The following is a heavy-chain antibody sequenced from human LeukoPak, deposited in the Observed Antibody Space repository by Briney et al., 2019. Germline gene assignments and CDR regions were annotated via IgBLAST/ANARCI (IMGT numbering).Heavy chain of an antibody. J-gene: IGHJ4*02. CDR1: GYTFTDYH. V-gene: IGHV1-2*02. CDR2: VNPNSGGT. Sequence: ASVKVSCKASGYTFTDYHMQWVRQAPGQGLEWVGWVNPNSGGTDYAQKFQGRVTMTRDTSISTAYMELSRLRSDDTAVYYCARGQYDLDYWGQGTLVTVSS. CDR3: ARGQYDLDY. D-gene: IGHD3-16*01.